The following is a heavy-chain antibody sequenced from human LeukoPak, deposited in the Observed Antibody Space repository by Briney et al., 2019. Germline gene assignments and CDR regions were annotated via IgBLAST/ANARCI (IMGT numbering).Heavy chain of an antibody. D-gene: IGHD4-17*01. CDR2: ISGSGGST. J-gene: IGHJ4*02. CDR3: AKVGDFGDYVDF. CDR1: GLTFNSYA. Sequence: PGGSLRLSCEGSGLTFNSYAMSWVRQAPGKGLEWVSAISGSGGSTYYADSVKGRFTISRDNSKNTLYLQMNSLRAEDTAVYYCAKVGDFGDYVDFWGRGTLVTVSS. V-gene: IGHV3-23*01.